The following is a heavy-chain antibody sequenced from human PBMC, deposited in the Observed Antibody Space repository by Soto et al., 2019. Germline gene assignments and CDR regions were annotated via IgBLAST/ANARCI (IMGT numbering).Heavy chain of an antibody. CDR3: ATPTSTVVTAYYYGMDV. D-gene: IGHD4-17*01. V-gene: IGHV1-2*02. CDR2: INPNSGGT. J-gene: IGHJ6*02. Sequence: ASVKVSCKASGYTFTGYYMHWVRQAPGQGLEWMGWINPNSGGTNYAQKFQGRVTMTRDTSISTAYMELSRLRSDDTAVYYCATPTSTVVTAYYYGMDVCGQGTTVTV. CDR1: GYTFTGYY.